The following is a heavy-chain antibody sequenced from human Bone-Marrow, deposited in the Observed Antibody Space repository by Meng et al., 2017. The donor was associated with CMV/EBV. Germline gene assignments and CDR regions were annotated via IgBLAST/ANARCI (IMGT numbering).Heavy chain of an antibody. CDR1: GFTFRSYA. CDR3: ARGGNYFDY. CDR2: ISYDGSNK. V-gene: IGHV3-30-3*01. Sequence: GGSLRLSCAASGFTFRSYAMHWVRQAPGKGLEWVAVISYDGSNKYYADSVKGRFTISRENSKNTLYLQMNSLRAEDPAVYYCARGGNYFDYWGQGTLVTVSS. J-gene: IGHJ4*02.